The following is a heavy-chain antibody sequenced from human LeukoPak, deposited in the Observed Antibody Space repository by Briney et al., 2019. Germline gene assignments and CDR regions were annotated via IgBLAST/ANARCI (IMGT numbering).Heavy chain of an antibody. CDR1: GFTLDDYA. CDR3: AKGISWDFDY. Sequence: PGGSLRLSCAAPGFTLDDYAMNWVGQAQGKGREWVSGISWNSGSIGYADSVKGRFTISRDNSKNTLYLQMNSLRAEDTAVYYCAKGISWDFDYWGQGTLVTVSS. J-gene: IGHJ4*02. D-gene: IGHD2-15*01. CDR2: ISWNSGSI. V-gene: IGHV3-9*01.